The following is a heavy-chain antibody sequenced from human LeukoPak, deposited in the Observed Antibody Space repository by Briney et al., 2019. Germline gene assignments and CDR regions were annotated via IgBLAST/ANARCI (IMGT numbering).Heavy chain of an antibody. CDR1: GFTFSSYS. Sequence: GGSLRLSCAASGFTFSSYSMNWVRQAPGKGLEWVSYISSSSTIYYSDSVKGRFTISRDNAKNSLYLQMNSLRDEDTAVYYCARDRGPVYFDYWGQGTLVTVSS. J-gene: IGHJ4*02. CDR2: ISSSSTI. CDR3: ARDRGPVYFDY. D-gene: IGHD2-2*01. V-gene: IGHV3-48*02.